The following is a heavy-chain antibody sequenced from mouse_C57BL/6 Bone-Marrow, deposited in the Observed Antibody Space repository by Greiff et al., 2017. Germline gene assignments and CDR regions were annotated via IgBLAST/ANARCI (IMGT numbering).Heavy chain of an antibody. CDR1: GYAFTNYL. J-gene: IGHJ4*01. D-gene: IGHD6-1*01. V-gene: IGHV1-54*01. CDR3: ARKLLFYYAMDY. Sequence: QVQLQQSGAELVRPGTSVKVSCKASGYAFTNYLIEWVKQRPGQGLEWIGVINPGSGGTNYTEKFKGKATLTADKSSSTAYMQLSSLTSEDSAVYFCARKLLFYYAMDYWGQGTSVTVSS. CDR2: INPGSGGT.